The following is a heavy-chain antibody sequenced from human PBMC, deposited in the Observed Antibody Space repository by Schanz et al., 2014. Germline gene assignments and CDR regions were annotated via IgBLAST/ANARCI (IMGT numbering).Heavy chain of an antibody. CDR3: AKDPGFAVRGFQMDV. Sequence: QVQLVESGGGVVQPGGSLRLSCAASGFTFTNLGMHWVRRAPGKGLEWVAFIRYDGSNQYYADSVKGRFTISRDNSKNKMSLEMESLRADDTALYHCAKDPGFAVRGFQMDVWGQGTMVAVSS. D-gene: IGHD3-10*01. J-gene: IGHJ6*02. CDR2: IRYDGSNQ. CDR1: GFTFTNLG. V-gene: IGHV3-30*02.